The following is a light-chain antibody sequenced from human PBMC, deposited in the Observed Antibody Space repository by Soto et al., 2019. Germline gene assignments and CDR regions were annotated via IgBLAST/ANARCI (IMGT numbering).Light chain of an antibody. CDR3: KQYNNWLLT. Sequence: EIVLTQSPATLSVSPGERATLSCRASQSVSSNLAWYQQKPGQAHRLLIYGASTRATGIQARFSGSGSGTEFTLTIRSLQSEDFAAYYCKQYNNWLLTFGGGTKVDIK. CDR1: QSVSSN. J-gene: IGKJ4*01. V-gene: IGKV3-15*01. CDR2: GAS.